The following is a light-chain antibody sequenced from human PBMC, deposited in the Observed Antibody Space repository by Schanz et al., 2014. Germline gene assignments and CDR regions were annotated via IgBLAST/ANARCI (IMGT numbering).Light chain of an antibody. J-gene: IGKJ3*01. V-gene: IGKV3-15*01. CDR2: AAS. CDR3: QHFGWPPLYT. CDR1: QSVSSN. Sequence: EIVMTQSPATLSVSPGERATLSCRGSQSVSSNLAWYQQKPGQAPRLLIYAASTRATGIPARFSGSGSGTEFTLTISRLEPEDFAVYYCQHFGWPPLYTFGPGTRVDI.